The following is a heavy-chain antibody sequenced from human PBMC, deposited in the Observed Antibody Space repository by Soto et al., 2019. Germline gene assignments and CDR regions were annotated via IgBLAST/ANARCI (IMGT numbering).Heavy chain of an antibody. Sequence: SETLSLTCAVYGGSFSGYYWSWIRQPPGKGLEWIGEINHSGSTNYNPSLKSRVTISVDTSKNQFSLKLSSVTAADTAVYYCARAPMKHHFDYWGQGTLVTVS. J-gene: IGHJ4*02. CDR2: INHSGST. CDR1: GGSFSGYY. CDR3: ARAPMKHHFDY. V-gene: IGHV4-34*01.